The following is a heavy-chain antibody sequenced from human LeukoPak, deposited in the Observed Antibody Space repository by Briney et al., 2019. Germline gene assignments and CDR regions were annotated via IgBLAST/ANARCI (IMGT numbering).Heavy chain of an antibody. V-gene: IGHV4-59*11. D-gene: IGHD6-13*01. CDR2: IFYSGTT. CDR1: NDSISPLY. CDR3: ARGGSAAKSYSDS. J-gene: IGHJ4*02. Sequence: SETLSLTCTVSNDSISPLYWGWIRQPPGKGLEFIGYIFYSGTTNFNASLKSRVTLSVDTSKNQFSLRLNSVTPADTAVYYCARGGSAAKSYSDSWGPGTLVTVSS.